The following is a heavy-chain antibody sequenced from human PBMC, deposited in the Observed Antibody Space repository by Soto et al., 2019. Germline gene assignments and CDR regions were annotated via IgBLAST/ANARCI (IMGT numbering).Heavy chain of an antibody. CDR2: IYHSGST. J-gene: IGHJ4*02. V-gene: IGHV4-4*02. Sequence: SETLSLTCAVSGGSISSSNWWSWVRQPPGKGLEWIGEIYHSGSTNYNPSLKSRVTISVDTSKNQFSLKLSSVTAADTAVYYCARDDRLVADYWGQGTLVTVSS. D-gene: IGHD2-2*01. CDR3: ARDDRLVADY. CDR1: GGSISSSNW.